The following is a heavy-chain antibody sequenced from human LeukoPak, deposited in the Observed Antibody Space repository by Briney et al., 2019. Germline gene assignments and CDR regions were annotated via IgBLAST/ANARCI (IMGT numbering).Heavy chain of an antibody. CDR2: ITTNSGGT. CDR3: VRDRGVGYGYIGGRFDY. D-gene: IGHD3-16*01. CDR1: GYTFTGYN. V-gene: IGHV1-2*02. Sequence: ASVTVSFTASGYTFTGYNKHWVWHAHGPGNGWMGLITTNSGGTNNDHKFQGRVTITRNTSISTAYLELNSLRAEDTAVYYCVRDRGVGYGYIGGRFDYWGQGTLVTVSS. J-gene: IGHJ4*02.